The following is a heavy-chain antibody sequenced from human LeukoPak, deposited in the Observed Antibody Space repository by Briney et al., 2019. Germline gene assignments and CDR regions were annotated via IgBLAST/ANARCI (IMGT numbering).Heavy chain of an antibody. D-gene: IGHD6-13*01. J-gene: IGHJ5*02. CDR2: ITGSGGDT. Sequence: GGSLRLSCAASGFTFTTYAMSWVRQAPGKGLEWVSSITGSGGDTYYADPVKGRFTISRDNSKTTLYLQMNSLRAGDTAIYYCAKDLHAVAAAVLGSWGQGTLVTVSS. CDR1: GFTFTTYA. CDR3: AKDLHAVAAAVLGS. V-gene: IGHV3-23*01.